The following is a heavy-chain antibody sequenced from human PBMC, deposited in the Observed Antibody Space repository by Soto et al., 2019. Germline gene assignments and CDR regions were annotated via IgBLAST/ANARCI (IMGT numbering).Heavy chain of an antibody. CDR2: MNPNSGNT. J-gene: IGHJ6*03. D-gene: IGHD3-10*01. CDR3: SRGPYVRFGINYYYYYYMDV. CDR1: GYTFTSYD. V-gene: IGHV1-8*01. Sequence: GASVKVSCKASGYTFTSYDINWVRQATGQGLEWMGWMNPNSGNTGYAQKFQGRVTMTRNTSMSTAYMELSSLRSEDTAVYYCSRGPYVRFGINYYYYYYMDVWGKGTTVTVSS.